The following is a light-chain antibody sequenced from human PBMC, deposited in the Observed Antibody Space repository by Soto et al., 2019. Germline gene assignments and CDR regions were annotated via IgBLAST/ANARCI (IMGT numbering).Light chain of an antibody. CDR3: MQALQTPT. CDR2: LAS. J-gene: IGKJ1*01. V-gene: IGKV2-28*01. Sequence: DIVMTQSPLSLPVTPGEPASISCRSSQSLQHSNGYNYLDWYLQRPGQSPQILIYLASNRASGVPDRFSGSGSGTDFTLKINRVEAEDVGVYYCMQALQTPTFGQGTKVEIK. CDR1: QSLQHSNGYNY.